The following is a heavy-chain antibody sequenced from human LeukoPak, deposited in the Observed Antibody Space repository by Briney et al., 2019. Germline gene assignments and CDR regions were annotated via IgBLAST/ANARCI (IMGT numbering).Heavy chain of an antibody. J-gene: IGHJ3*02. CDR1: GFTFSSYA. V-gene: IGHV3-64*01. Sequence: PGRSLRLSCAASGFTFSSYAMHWVRQAPGKGLEYVSAISSNGGSTYYANSVKGRFTISRDNSKNTLYLQMGSLRAEDMAVYYCARAQRAGYYGSGSLLGDAFDIWGQGTMVTVSS. CDR2: ISSNGGST. CDR3: ARAQRAGYYGSGSLLGDAFDI. D-gene: IGHD3-10*01.